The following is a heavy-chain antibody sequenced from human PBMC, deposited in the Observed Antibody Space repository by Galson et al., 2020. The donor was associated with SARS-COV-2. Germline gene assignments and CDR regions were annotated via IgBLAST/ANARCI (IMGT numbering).Heavy chain of an antibody. CDR2: IYYSGST. J-gene: IGHJ4*02. CDR3: ARATYSSGWHSDD. V-gene: IGHV4-59*01. CDR1: GGSISSYY. D-gene: IGHD6-19*01. Sequence: SETLSLTCTASGGSISSYYWTWIRQPPRKGLEWIGYIYYSGSTDYNPSLRSRVTISVDTSNNQFSLRLSSVTAADTAVYYCARATYSSGWHSDDWGQGTLVTVSS.